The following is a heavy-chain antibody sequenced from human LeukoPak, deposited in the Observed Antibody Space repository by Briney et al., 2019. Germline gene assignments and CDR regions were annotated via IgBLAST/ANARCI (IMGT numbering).Heavy chain of an antibody. V-gene: IGHV3-21*06. Sequence: AGSLRLSCAASGFTFNTFHMNWVRQAPGKGLEWVSSITSSGTYITYADSVQGRFTISRDNAKNSLYLQMNSLRVDDTALYYCARASGGWDLDYWGHGTLVTVSS. D-gene: IGHD6-19*01. J-gene: IGHJ4*01. CDR2: ITSSGTYI. CDR3: ARASGGWDLDY. CDR1: GFTFNTFH.